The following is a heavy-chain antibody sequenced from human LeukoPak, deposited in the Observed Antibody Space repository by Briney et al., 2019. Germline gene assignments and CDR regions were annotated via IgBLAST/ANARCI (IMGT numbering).Heavy chain of an antibody. V-gene: IGHV3-23*01. CDR1: GFTFDDYG. CDR3: AKQLSYDSSGYYFDSSSFDY. J-gene: IGHJ4*02. D-gene: IGHD3-22*01. Sequence: PGGSLRLSCAASGFTFDDYGMSWVRQAPGKGLEWVSAISGSGGSTYYADSVKGRFTISRDNSKNTLYLQMNSLRAEDTAVYYCAKQLSYDSSGYYFDSSSFDYWGQGTLVTVSS. CDR2: ISGSGGST.